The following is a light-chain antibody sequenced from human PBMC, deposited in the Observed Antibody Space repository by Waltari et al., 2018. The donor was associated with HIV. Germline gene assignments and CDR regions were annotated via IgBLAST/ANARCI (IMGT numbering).Light chain of an antibody. Sequence: QLVLTQSPSASASLGASVKLTCTLSSGHSRYAIAWHQQQPEKGPRFLMRLNGDGRNITGDGIPARFSGSSSGTERYLTISSLQSDDEVDYYCQTWGTGFLVFGGGTKLTVL. J-gene: IGLJ2*01. CDR3: QTWGTGFLV. CDR1: SGHSRYA. CDR2: LNGDGRN. V-gene: IGLV4-69*01.